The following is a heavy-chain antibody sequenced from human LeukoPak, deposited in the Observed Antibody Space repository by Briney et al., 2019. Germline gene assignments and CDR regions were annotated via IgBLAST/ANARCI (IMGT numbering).Heavy chain of an antibody. Sequence: PSETLSLTCTVSGGSISSYYWSWIRQPPGKGLEWIGYIYYSGSTNYNPSLKSRVTISVDTSKNQFSLKLSSVTAADTAVYYCARYCGGDCTLLGSRVGAFDIWGQGTMVTVS. J-gene: IGHJ3*02. V-gene: IGHV4-59*01. CDR1: GGSISSYY. CDR2: IYYSGST. D-gene: IGHD2-21*02. CDR3: ARYCGGDCTLLGSRVGAFDI.